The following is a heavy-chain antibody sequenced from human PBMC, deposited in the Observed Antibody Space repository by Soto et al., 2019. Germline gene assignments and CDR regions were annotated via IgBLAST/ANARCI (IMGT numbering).Heavy chain of an antibody. D-gene: IGHD6-6*01. CDR2: ISSSSSTI. V-gene: IGHV3-48*02. CDR3: ARDQYSGYYYGMDV. J-gene: IGHJ6*02. Sequence: EVQLVESGGGLVQPGGSLRLSCAASGFTFSSYSMNWVRQAPGKGLEWVSYISSSSSTIYYADSVKGRFTISRDNAKNSLYLQMNSLRDEDTAVYYCARDQYSGYYYGMDVWGQGTTVTVSS. CDR1: GFTFSSYS.